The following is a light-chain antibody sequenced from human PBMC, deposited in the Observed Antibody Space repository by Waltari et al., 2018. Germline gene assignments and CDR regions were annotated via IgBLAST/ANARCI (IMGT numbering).Light chain of an antibody. CDR3: MQALQTPLT. CDR2: LVS. Sequence: DIVMTQSQLSLPVPPGETASISCRSSQILLHTNGNTYLDWFLQKPGQSPQLLSSLVSNRASGGPDRFSGSGSGTDFTLKISRVEAEDVGVYYCMQALQTPLTFGGGTKVEI. V-gene: IGKV2-28*01. CDR1: QILLHTNGNTY. J-gene: IGKJ4*01.